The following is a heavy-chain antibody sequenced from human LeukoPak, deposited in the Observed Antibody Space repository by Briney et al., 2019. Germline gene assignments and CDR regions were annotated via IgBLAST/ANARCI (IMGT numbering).Heavy chain of an antibody. V-gene: IGHV1-18*01. CDR1: GYTFTSYG. Sequence: ASVKVSCKASGYTFTSYGISWVRQAPGQGLEWMGWISAYNGNTNYAQKLQGRVTMTTDTCTSTAYMELRSLRSDDTAVYFCARAGQGYYYDTSAYYYDYWGQGTLVTVSS. CDR3: ARAGQGYYYDTSAYYYDY. J-gene: IGHJ4*02. D-gene: IGHD3-22*01. CDR2: ISAYNGNT.